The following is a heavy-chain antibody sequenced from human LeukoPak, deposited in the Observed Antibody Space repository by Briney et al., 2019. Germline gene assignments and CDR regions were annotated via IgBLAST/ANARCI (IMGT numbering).Heavy chain of an antibody. CDR3: ARGEEGGYSGYYFDY. J-gene: IGHJ4*02. V-gene: IGHV4-39*01. CDR1: GGSISSSSYY. Sequence: KSSETLSLTCTVSGGSISSSSYYWGWIRQPPGKGLEWIGSIYYSGSTYYNPSLKSRVTISVDTSKNQFSLKLSSVTAADTAVYYCARGEEGGYSGYYFDYWGQGTLVTVSS. D-gene: IGHD5-12*01. CDR2: IYYSGST.